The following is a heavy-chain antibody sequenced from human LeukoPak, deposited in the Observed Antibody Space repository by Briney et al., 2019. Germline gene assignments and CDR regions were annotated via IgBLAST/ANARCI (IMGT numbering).Heavy chain of an antibody. V-gene: IGHV1-46*01. CDR1: GYTFTSYY. J-gene: IGHJ4*02. Sequence: ASVKVPCKASGYTFTSYYMHWVRQAPGQGLEWMGIINPSGGSTSYAQKFQGRVTMTTDTSTSTAYMELRSLRSDDTAVYYCAKPGSSRGIAGRRPTKYYFDYWGQGTLVTVSS. CDR3: AKPGSSRGIAGRRPTKYYFDY. CDR2: INPSGGST. D-gene: IGHD6-6*01.